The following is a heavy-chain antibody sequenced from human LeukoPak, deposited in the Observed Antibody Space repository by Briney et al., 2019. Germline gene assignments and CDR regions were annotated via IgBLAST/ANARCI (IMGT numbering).Heavy chain of an antibody. Sequence: PSETLSLTCTVSGGSISSSSYYWGWIRQPPGKGLEWIGSIYYSGSTYYNPSLKSRVTISVDTSKNQFSLKLSSVTAADTAVYYCARLAVERDYVWGSYRYTVQLFDYWGQGTLVTVSS. CDR1: GGSISSSSYY. J-gene: IGHJ4*02. CDR2: IYYSGST. CDR3: ARLAVERDYVWGSYRYTVQLFDY. V-gene: IGHV4-39*07. D-gene: IGHD3-16*02.